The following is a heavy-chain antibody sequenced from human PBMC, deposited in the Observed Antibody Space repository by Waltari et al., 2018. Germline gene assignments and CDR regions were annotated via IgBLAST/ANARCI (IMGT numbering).Heavy chain of an antibody. Sequence: EVQLVESGGGLVQPGRSLRLSCAASGFTFDDYAMHWVRQAPGKGLWWVSGSSWNSGSIGYADSVKGRFTISRDNAKNSLYLQMNSLRAEDTALYYCAKAKEYSSSNDAFDIWGQGTMVTVSS. J-gene: IGHJ3*02. CDR2: SSWNSGSI. CDR1: GFTFDDYA. V-gene: IGHV3-9*01. D-gene: IGHD6-6*01. CDR3: AKAKEYSSSNDAFDI.